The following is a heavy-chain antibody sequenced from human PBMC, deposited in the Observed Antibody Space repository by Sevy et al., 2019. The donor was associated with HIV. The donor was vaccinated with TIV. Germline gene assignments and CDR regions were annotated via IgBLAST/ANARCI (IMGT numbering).Heavy chain of an antibody. Sequence: SETLSLTCTVSGGSISSGGYYWSWIRQHPGKGLEWIGYIYYSGSTYYNPSLKSRVTISVDTSKNQFSLKLSSVTAADTAVYSCARVREGSYYYYGMDVWGQGTTVTVSS. CDR3: ARVREGSYYYYGMDV. CDR2: IYYSGST. J-gene: IGHJ6*02. V-gene: IGHV4-31*03. CDR1: GGSISSGGYY.